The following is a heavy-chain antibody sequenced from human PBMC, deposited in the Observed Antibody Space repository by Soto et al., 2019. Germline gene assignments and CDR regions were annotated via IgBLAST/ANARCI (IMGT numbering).Heavy chain of an antibody. CDR2: VYYSGSA. CDR1: GGSVSSPDYY. D-gene: IGHD6-6*01. CDR3: ARDRAWASDKYGMDV. Sequence: NPSETLSLTCTVSGGSVSSPDYYWSWIRQPPGKGLEWIAYVYYSGSANYDPSLKSRVTISVDRSKNQFSLKLKSVTAADTAVYYCARDRAWASDKYGMDVWGQGTTVTVSS. V-gene: IGHV4-61*08. J-gene: IGHJ6*02.